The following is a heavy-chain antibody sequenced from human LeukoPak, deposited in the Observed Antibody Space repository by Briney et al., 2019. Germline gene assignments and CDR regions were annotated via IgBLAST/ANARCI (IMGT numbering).Heavy chain of an antibody. CDR3: ARQPMYYYGSGSSTHSDDY. CDR1: GYSFTSYW. V-gene: IGHV5-10-1*01. Sequence: GESLKISCKGSGYSFTSYWISWVRQMPGKGLEWMGRIDPSDSYTNYSPSFQGHVTISADKSISTAYLQWSSLKASATAMYYCARQPMYYYGSGSSTHSDDYWGQGTLVTVSS. D-gene: IGHD3-10*01. CDR2: IDPSDSYT. J-gene: IGHJ4*02.